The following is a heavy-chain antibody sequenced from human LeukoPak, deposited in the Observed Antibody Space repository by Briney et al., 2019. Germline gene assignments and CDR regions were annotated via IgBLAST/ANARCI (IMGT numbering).Heavy chain of an antibody. CDR2: FDPEDGET. CDR3: ATAGYSSGWYDGYYYYGMDV. J-gene: IGHJ6*02. D-gene: IGHD6-19*01. Sequence: ASVKVSCKVSGYTLTELSMHWVRQAPGKGLEWRGGFDPEDGETIYAQKFQRRVTMTEDTSTDTAYMELSSLRSEDTAVYYCATAGYSSGWYDGYYYYGMDVWGQGTTVTVSS. CDR1: GYTLTELS. V-gene: IGHV1-24*01.